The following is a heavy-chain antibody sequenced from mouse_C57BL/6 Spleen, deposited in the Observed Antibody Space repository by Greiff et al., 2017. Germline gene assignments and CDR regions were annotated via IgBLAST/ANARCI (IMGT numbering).Heavy chain of an antibody. D-gene: IGHD3-2*02. CDR1: GFNIKDDY. Sequence: VQLQQSGAELVRPGASVKLSCTASGFNIKDDYMHWVKQRPDQGLEWIGWIDPENGDTEYASKFQGTATITADTSSNTAYLQLSSLTSEDTAVYYCTFSSGYEAYWGQGTLGTFSA. V-gene: IGHV14-4*01. J-gene: IGHJ3*01. CDR3: TFSSGYEAY. CDR2: IDPENGDT.